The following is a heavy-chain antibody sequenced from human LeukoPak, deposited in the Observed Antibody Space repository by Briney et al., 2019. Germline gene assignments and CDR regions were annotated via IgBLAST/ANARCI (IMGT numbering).Heavy chain of an antibody. CDR1: GFTFDDYA. Sequence: GRSLRLSCAASGFTFDDYAMHWVRQAPGKGLEWVSGISWNSGSIGYADSVKGRFTISRDNAKNSLYLQMNSLRAEDTALYYCAKASRAVVITGYFDYWGQGTLVTVSS. D-gene: IGHD3-22*01. V-gene: IGHV3-9*01. CDR3: AKASRAVVITGYFDY. J-gene: IGHJ4*02. CDR2: ISWNSGSI.